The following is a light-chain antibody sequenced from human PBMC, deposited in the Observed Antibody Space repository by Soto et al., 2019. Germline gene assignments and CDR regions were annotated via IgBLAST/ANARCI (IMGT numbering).Light chain of an antibody. CDR2: GAS. Sequence: EIVMTQSPATLSVAPGERATLSCRASQSISTNLAWYQQKPGQPPRLLFFGASTRATGVPARFSASGSGTEFTLTISSLQSEDFAVYYCQQFDNWPPVWPLGQGTKVDIK. CDR1: QSISTN. V-gene: IGKV3-15*01. CDR3: QQFDNWPPVWP. J-gene: IGKJ1*01.